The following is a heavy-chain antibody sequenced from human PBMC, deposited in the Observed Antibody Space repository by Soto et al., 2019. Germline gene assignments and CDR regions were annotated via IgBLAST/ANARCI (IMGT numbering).Heavy chain of an antibody. Sequence: PSETLSLTCTFSGFSVGSGIDYLSWIRQPPGKGLEWIGHIYYSGSTNYNPSLKSRVTISVDTSKNQFSLKLSSVTAADTAVYYCARVTMVRGYGMDVWGQGTTVTAP. J-gene: IGHJ6*02. CDR2: IYYSGST. D-gene: IGHD3-10*01. CDR1: GFSVGSGIDY. CDR3: ARVTMVRGYGMDV. V-gene: IGHV4-61*01.